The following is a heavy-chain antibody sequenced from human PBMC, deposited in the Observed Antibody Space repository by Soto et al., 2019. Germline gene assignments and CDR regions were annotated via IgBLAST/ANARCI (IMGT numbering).Heavy chain of an antibody. J-gene: IGHJ5*02. CDR2: INSDGSST. CDR3: ARSIAAGVNWFDP. V-gene: IGHV3-74*01. Sequence: EVQLVESGGGLVQPGGSLRLSCAASGFTFSSYWMHWVRHAPGKGLVWVSRINSDGSSTSYADSVKGRFTISRDNAKNTLYLQMNSLRAEDTAVYYCARSIAAGVNWFDPWGQGTLVTVSS. CDR1: GFTFSSYW. D-gene: IGHD2-15*01.